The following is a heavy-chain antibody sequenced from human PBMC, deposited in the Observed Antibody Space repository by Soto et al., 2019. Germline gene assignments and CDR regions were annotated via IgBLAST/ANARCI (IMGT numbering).Heavy chain of an antibody. D-gene: IGHD3-3*01. J-gene: IGHJ6*02. V-gene: IGHV3-23*01. CDR3: AKDPDYPITIFGVVTSMDV. Sequence: PGGSLRLSCAASGFTFSSYAMSWVRQAPGKGLEWVSAISGSGGSTYYADSVKGRFTISRDNSKNTLYLQMNSLRAEDTAVYYCAKDPDYPITIFGVVTSMDVWGQGTTVTVSS. CDR1: GFTFSSYA. CDR2: ISGSGGST.